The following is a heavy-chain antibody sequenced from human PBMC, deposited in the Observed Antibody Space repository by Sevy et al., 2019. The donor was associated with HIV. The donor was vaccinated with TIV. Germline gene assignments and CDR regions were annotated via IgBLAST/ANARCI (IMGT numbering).Heavy chain of an antibody. J-gene: IGHJ6*02. CDR2: INTDGSTT. CDR3: SRPDDDDSSGSSGMGMDV. Sequence: GGSLRLSCAASGFTFSRYWMHWVRQVPGKGLVWVSCINTDGSTTRYADSVKGRFTISRDNAKNTLYLQMNSLRAEDTAVYYCSRPDDDDSSGSSGMGMDVWGQGTTVTVSS. D-gene: IGHD3-22*01. CDR1: GFTFSRYW. V-gene: IGHV3-74*01.